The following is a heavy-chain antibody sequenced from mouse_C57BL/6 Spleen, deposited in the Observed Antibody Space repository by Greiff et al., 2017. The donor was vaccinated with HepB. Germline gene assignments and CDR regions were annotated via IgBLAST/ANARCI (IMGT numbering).Heavy chain of an antibody. CDR1: GYAFSSSW. D-gene: IGHD1-1*01. CDR3: ARSNYYGSRGYFDY. Sequence: VQGVESGPELVKPGASVKISCKASGYAFSSSWMNWVKQRPGKGLEWIGRIYPGDGDTNYNGKFKGKATLTADKSSSTAYMQLSSLTSEDSAVYFCARSNYYGSRGYFDYWGQGTTLTVSS. J-gene: IGHJ2*01. V-gene: IGHV1-82*01. CDR2: IYPGDGDT.